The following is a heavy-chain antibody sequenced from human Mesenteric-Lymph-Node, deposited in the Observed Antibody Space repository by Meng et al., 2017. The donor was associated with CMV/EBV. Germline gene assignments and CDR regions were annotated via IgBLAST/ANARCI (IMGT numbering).Heavy chain of an antibody. V-gene: IGHV3-72*01. Sequence: GESLKISCAASGFSFDSYVMSWVRQTPGKGLEWVACILNKDGRYKTEYAASVKGRFTISRDDLKNSLYLQINSLKTEDTAVYYCADLGGAHGLDVWGRGTTVTVSS. CDR1: GFSFDSYV. J-gene: IGHJ6*02. CDR2: ILNKDGRYKT. D-gene: IGHD1-26*01. CDR3: ADLGGAHGLDV.